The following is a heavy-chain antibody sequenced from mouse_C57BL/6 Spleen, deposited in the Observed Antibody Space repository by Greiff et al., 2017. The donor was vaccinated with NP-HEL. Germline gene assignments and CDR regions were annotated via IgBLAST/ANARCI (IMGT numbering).Heavy chain of an antibody. CDR1: GFTFSSYA. CDR2: ISDGGSYT. J-gene: IGHJ2*01. CDR3: ARDLYYGKLDY. D-gene: IGHD2-1*01. Sequence: EVQVVESGGGLVKPGGSLKLSCAASGFTFSSYAMSWVRQTPEKRLEWVATISDGGSYTYYPDNVKGRFTISRDNAKNNLYLQMSHLKSEDTAMYYCARDLYYGKLDYWGQGTTLTVSS. V-gene: IGHV5-4*01.